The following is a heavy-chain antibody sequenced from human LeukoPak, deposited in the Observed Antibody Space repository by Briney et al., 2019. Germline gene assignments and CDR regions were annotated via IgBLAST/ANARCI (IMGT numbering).Heavy chain of an antibody. CDR3: AREGAAAAPY. V-gene: IGHV3-7*01. J-gene: IGHJ4*02. CDR1: GFSFSGYW. CDR2: INQDGSKK. D-gene: IGHD6-13*01. Sequence: GGSLRLSCTASGFSFSGYWMTWVRQTPGKGLEWVANINQDGSKKSYVDSVRGRFTISRDSAKNSLYLQMNSLRAEDTAMYYCAREGAAAAPYWGQGTLVTVSS.